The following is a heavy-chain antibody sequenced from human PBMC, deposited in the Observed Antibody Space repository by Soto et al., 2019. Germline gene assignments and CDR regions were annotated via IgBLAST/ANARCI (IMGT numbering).Heavy chain of an antibody. Sequence: GGSLRLSCAASGFTFSTYGMHWVRQAPGKGLEWVAAMSYDGTKQYYVDSVKGRFTISRDNSRNTLFLQLNSLRDEDTAVYYCAYNGWLDPWGQGTLVTVSS. D-gene: IGHD3-10*01. V-gene: IGHV3-30*03. J-gene: IGHJ5*02. CDR3: AYNGWLDP. CDR2: MSYDGTKQ. CDR1: GFTFSTYG.